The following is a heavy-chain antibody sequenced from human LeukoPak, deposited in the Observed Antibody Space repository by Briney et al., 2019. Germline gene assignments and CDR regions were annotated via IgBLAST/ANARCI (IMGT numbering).Heavy chain of an antibody. CDR3: ARGYRDGNAFYSRCYDY. V-gene: IGHV1-2*02. J-gene: IGHJ4*02. D-gene: IGHD4-23*01. CDR2: INTDSGVT. Sequence: ASVKVSCKTSGHTFSGYYMHWVRQAPGQGLAWMGWINTDSGVTNYAPNFQGRVTMTRDTSISTVYMELSGLTSDDTAVYYCARGYRDGNAFYSRCYDYWGQGTLVTVSS. CDR1: GHTFSGYY.